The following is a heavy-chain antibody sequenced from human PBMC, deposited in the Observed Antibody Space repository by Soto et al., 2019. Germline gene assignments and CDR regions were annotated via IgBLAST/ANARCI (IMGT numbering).Heavy chain of an antibody. CDR1: GFTFSNAW. Sequence: ESGGGLVKPGGSLRLSCAASGFTFSNAWMNWVRQAPGKGLEWVGRIKSKTDGGTTDYAAPVKGRFTISRDDSKNTLYLQMNSLKTEDTAVYYCTREIWFGELEFAFDIWGQGTMVTVSS. D-gene: IGHD3-10*01. J-gene: IGHJ3*02. V-gene: IGHV3-15*07. CDR2: IKSKTDGGTT. CDR3: TREIWFGELEFAFDI.